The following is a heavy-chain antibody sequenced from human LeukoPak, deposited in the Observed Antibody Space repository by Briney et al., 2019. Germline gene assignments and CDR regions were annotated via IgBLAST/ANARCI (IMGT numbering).Heavy chain of an antibody. J-gene: IGHJ3*02. Sequence: PGGSLRLSCAASGFTFSSYAMHWVRQAPGKGLEWVAVISYDGSNKYYADSVKGRFTISRDNAKNSLYLQMNSLRAEDTAVYYCAGFRVRWGAFDIWGQGTMVTVSS. CDR3: AGFRVRWGAFDI. V-gene: IGHV3-30*04. CDR2: ISYDGSNK. CDR1: GFTFSSYA. D-gene: IGHD3-16*01.